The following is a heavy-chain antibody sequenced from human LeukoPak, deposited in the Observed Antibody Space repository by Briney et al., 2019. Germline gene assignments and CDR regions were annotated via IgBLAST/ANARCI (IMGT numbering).Heavy chain of an antibody. J-gene: IGHJ5*01. V-gene: IGHV3-7*03. CDR3: ARRRNTGTDS. Sequence: GGSLRLSCAVSGFTFNTYWMSWVRQAPGKGLEWVAIIKQDGSETYYVDSVKGRFAISRDNTKNSLYLQMNSLRAEDTAVYYCARRRNTGTDSWGQGTLVTVSS. CDR1: GFTFNTYW. CDR2: IKQDGSET.